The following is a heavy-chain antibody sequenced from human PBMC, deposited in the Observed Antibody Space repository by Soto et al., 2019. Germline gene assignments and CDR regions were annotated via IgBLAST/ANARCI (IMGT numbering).Heavy chain of an antibody. Sequence: GGSLRLSCAASGFTFSSYAMHWVRQAPGKGLEWVAVISYDGSNKYYADSVKGRFTISRDNSKNTLYLQMNSLRAEDTAVYYCARVEMATTYYFDYWGQGTLVTVSS. J-gene: IGHJ4*02. D-gene: IGHD5-12*01. CDR3: ARVEMATTYYFDY. CDR2: ISYDGSNK. CDR1: GFTFSSYA. V-gene: IGHV3-30-3*01.